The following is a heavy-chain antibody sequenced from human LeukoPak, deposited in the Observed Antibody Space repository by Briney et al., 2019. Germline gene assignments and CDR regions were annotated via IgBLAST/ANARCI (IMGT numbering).Heavy chain of an antibody. CDR1: GYTFTGYY. CDR2: INPNGGGT. CDR3: ARDGGAGYSSGLEYY. Sequence: ASVKVSCKASGYTFTGYYMHWVRQAPGQGLEWMGWINPNGGGTNYAQKFQGWVTMTRDRSISTAYMELSSLRSEDTAVYYCARDGGAGYSSGLEYYWGQGTLVTV. J-gene: IGHJ4*02. V-gene: IGHV1-2*04. D-gene: IGHD6-19*01.